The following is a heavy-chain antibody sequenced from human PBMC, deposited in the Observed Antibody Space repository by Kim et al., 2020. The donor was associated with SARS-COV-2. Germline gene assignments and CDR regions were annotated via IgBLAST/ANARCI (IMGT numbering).Heavy chain of an antibody. CDR2: IIPIFGKA. V-gene: IGHV1-69*13. CDR1: GGTFSSYA. D-gene: IGHD3-10*01. Sequence: SVKVSCKASGGTFSSYAISWVRQAPGQGLEWMGGIIPIFGKANYAQKFQGRVTITADESTSTAYMELSSLRSDDTAVYYCARSLWSGSYYNYFYYYYGMDVWGQGTTVTVSS. CDR3: ARSLWSGSYYNYFYYYYGMDV. J-gene: IGHJ6*02.